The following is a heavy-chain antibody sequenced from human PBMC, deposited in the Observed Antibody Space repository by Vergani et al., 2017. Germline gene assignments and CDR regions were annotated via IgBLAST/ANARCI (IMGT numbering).Heavy chain of an antibody. V-gene: IGHV1-69-2*01. Sequence: EVQLVQSGAEVKKPGATMKISCKVSGYTFTDHYMHWVKQDPGKGLEWMGLVDPEDGETIYAETFKGRVTIAADPSTDTAHLELSSLRSEDTAVYYCATPQTVTTGGMEVWGQGTTVIVSS. CDR3: ATPQTVTTGGMEV. CDR2: VDPEDGET. J-gene: IGHJ6*02. CDR1: GYTFTDHY. D-gene: IGHD4-17*01.